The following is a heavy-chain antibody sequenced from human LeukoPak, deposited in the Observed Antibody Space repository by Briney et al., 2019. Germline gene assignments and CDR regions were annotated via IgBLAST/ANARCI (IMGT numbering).Heavy chain of an antibody. J-gene: IGHJ4*02. CDR3: ARHAYDILTGGSFDY. V-gene: IGHV3-7*03. CDR1: GFTFSSDW. CDR2: IKQDGSEK. Sequence: GGSLRLSCAASGFTFSSDWMSWFRRAPGRGRGWGPKIKQDGSEKYYVDSVRGRFTISRDNAKNSLYLQMTSLRAEDTAVYYCARHAYDILTGGSFDYWGQGTLVTVSS. D-gene: IGHD3-9*01.